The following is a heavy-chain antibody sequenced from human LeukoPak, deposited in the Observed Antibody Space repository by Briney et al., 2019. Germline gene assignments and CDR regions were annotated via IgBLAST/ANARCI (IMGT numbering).Heavy chain of an antibody. CDR2: TYYRSKWYN. V-gene: IGHV6-1*01. CDR1: GDSVASNSAA. J-gene: IGHJ5*02. CDR3: ARSAATNWFDP. Sequence: SQTLSLTYAISGDSVASNSAAWNWIGPSPSRGLEWRGRTYYRSKWYNAYALSVKSRISIHPDTSKNQVSLQLNSLTPEDMGVYYCARSAATNWFDPWGQGTLVTVSS. D-gene: IGHD6-13*01.